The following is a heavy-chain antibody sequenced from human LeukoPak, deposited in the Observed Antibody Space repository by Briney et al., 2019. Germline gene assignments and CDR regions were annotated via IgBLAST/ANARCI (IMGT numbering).Heavy chain of an antibody. J-gene: IGHJ4*02. D-gene: IGHD3-10*01. CDR3: ARVLTPLWFGDPRSYYFDY. CDR2: TYYRSKWYN. CDR1: GDSVSSNSAA. V-gene: IGHV6-1*01. Sequence: SQTLSLTCAISGDSVSSNSAAWNWIRQSPLRGLEWLGRTYYRSKWYNDYAVSVKSRITINPDTSKNQFSLQLNSVTPEDTAVYYCARVLTPLWFGDPRSYYFDYWGQGTLATVSS.